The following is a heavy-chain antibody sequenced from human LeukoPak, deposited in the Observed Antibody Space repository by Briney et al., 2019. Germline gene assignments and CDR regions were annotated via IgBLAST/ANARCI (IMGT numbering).Heavy chain of an antibody. D-gene: IGHD6-6*01. CDR1: GFTFSSYG. Sequence: GGSLRLSCAASGFTFSSYGMHWVRQAPGKGLEWVAFIRYDGSNKYYADSVKGRFTISRDNSKNTLYLQMNSLRAEDTAVYYCAKDGSSSSTYYYMDVWGKGTTVTVSS. CDR3: AKDGSSSSTYYYMDV. J-gene: IGHJ6*03. V-gene: IGHV3-30*02. CDR2: IRYDGSNK.